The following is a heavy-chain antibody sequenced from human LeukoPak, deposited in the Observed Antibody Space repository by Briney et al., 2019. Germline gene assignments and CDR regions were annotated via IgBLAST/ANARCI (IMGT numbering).Heavy chain of an antibody. J-gene: IGHJ6*03. V-gene: IGHV1-8*03. Sequence: GASVKVSCKASGYTFTSYDINWVRQATGQGLEWMGWMNPNSGNTGYAQKFQGRVTITRNTSISTAYMELSSLRSEDTAVYYCARGFHGSSSWYVIPQLRYYYMDVWGKGTTVTVSS. CDR2: MNPNSGNT. CDR3: ARGFHGSSSWYVIPQLRYYYMDV. D-gene: IGHD6-13*01. CDR1: GYTFTSYD.